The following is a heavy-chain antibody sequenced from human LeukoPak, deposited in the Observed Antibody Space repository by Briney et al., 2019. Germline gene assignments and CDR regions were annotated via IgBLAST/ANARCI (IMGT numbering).Heavy chain of an antibody. CDR3: ARGMEPYYYMDV. V-gene: IGHV1-2*02. CDR2: INPNSGGT. CDR1: GYTFNGYY. J-gene: IGHJ6*03. D-gene: IGHD1-26*01. Sequence: ASVKVSCKASGYTFNGYYMHWVRQAPGQGLEWTGWINPNSGGTNYAQKFQGRVTMTRDTSISTAYMELSRLRSDDTAVYYCARGMEPYYYMDVWGKGTTVTVSS.